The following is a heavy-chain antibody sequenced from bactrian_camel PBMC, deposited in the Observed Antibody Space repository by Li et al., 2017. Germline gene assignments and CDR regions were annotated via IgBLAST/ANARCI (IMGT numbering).Heavy chain of an antibody. CDR1: GYTYNRNC. Sequence: HVQLVESGGGSVQIGGSLRLSCAVSGYTYNRNCMGWIRQVSGKEREGVASIDSDGETTYADPVKGRFTISRDNAKNSVYLQMHSLKLEDTAVYYCAADFGPYCSGSYLARRANFEGQGTQVTVS. V-gene: IGHV3S9*01. D-gene: IGHD2*01. J-gene: IGHJ4*01. CDR2: IDSDGET.